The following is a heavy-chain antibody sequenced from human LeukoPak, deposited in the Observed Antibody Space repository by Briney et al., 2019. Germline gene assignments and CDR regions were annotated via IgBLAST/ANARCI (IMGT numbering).Heavy chain of an antibody. J-gene: IGHJ5*02. D-gene: IGHD1-1*01. CDR3: ARAPQDLPGYSGWFDP. Sequence: GGSLRLSCAASGFTFDDYGMSWVRQAPGKGLEWVSGINWNGGSTGYADSVKGRFTISRDNAKNSLYLQMNSLRAEDTALYYCARAPQDLPGYSGWFDPWGQGTLVTVSS. CDR2: INWNGGST. CDR1: GFTFDDYG. V-gene: IGHV3-20*04.